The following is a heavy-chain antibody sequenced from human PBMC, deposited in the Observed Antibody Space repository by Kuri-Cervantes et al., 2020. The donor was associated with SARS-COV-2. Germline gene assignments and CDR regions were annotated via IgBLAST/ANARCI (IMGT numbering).Heavy chain of an antibody. J-gene: IGHJ4*02. CDR3: AKGSATSV. CDR1: GFTFNNYA. V-gene: IGHV3-30*18. Sequence: LSLTCATSGFTFNNYAMHWVRQTPGEGLEWVAVISYDGSNKYYADSVKGRFTISRDNSKNTLYLQMNSLRAEDTAVYYCAKGSATSVWGQGTLVTVSS. CDR2: ISYDGSNK. D-gene: IGHD1-26*01.